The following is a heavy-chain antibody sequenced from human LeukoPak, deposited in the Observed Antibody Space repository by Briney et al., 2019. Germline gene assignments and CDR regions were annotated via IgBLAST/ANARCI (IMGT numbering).Heavy chain of an antibody. D-gene: IGHD3-22*01. CDR2: ISAYNGNT. J-gene: IGHJ4*02. CDR1: GYTFTSYG. Sequence: GASVKVSCKASGYTFTSYGTSWVRQAPGQGLEWMGWISAYNGNTNYAQKLQGRVTMTTDTSTSTAYMELRSLRSDDTAVYYCAGLYDSSGYNEYYFDYWGQGTLVTVSS. V-gene: IGHV1-18*01. CDR3: AGLYDSSGYNEYYFDY.